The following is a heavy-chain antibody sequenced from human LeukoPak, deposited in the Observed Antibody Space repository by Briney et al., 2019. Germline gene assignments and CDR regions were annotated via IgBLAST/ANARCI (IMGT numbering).Heavy chain of an antibody. J-gene: IGHJ4*02. Sequence: ASVKVFCKASGYTFTDYHIHWVRQAPGQGPEWMGWIHPNIGGRNYAQKFEGRVTMSRDTSISTVYMELSSLRSDDTAIYYRARLTGGSETNWGQGTLVTVSA. CDR3: ARLTGGSETN. CDR2: IHPNIGGR. CDR1: GYTFTDYH. D-gene: IGHD1-14*01. V-gene: IGHV1-2*02.